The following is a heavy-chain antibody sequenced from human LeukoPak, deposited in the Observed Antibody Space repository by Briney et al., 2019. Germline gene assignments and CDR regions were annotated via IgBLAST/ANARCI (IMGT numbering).Heavy chain of an antibody. CDR2: IKGDESAR. J-gene: IGHJ4*02. Sequence: GGSLRLYCAASGFTFSTYWMAWVRQAPGKGLEWVANIKGDESARHHADSVKGRFTISRDNAQNSVYLQMSSLRGEDTAVYYCARDVGGSLDYWGQGTLVTVSS. CDR3: ARDVGGSLDY. CDR1: GFTFSTYW. V-gene: IGHV3-7*01. D-gene: IGHD1-26*01.